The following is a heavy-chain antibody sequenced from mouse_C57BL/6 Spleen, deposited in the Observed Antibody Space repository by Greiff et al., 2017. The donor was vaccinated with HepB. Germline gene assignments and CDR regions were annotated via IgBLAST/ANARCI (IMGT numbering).Heavy chain of an antibody. Sequence: EADGGLVQPKGSLKLSCAASGFTFNTYAMHWVRQAPGKGLEWVARIRSKSSNYATYYADSVKDRFTISRDDSQSMLYLQMNNLKTEDTAMYYCVREESLYYGSLFAYWGQGTLVTVSA. CDR2: IRSKSSNYAT. J-gene: IGHJ3*01. D-gene: IGHD1-1*01. V-gene: IGHV10-3*01. CDR3: VREESLYYGSLFAY. CDR1: GFTFNTYA.